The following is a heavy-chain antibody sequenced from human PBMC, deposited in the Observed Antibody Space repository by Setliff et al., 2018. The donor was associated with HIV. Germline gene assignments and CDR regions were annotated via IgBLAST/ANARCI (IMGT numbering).Heavy chain of an antibody. CDR3: TRDIGEAYYNFWDAYEYFDY. CDR2: IRSQAYGGTP. Sequence: GSLKISCIASGFNFGDYGMTWVRQAPGKGLEWVGFIRSQAYGGTPEYAASVKGRFTISRDDSKSIAYLQMNSLKTEDTAVYYCTRDIGEAYYNFWDAYEYFDYWGQGTQV. D-gene: IGHD3-3*01. V-gene: IGHV3-49*04. J-gene: IGHJ4*02. CDR1: GFNFGDYG.